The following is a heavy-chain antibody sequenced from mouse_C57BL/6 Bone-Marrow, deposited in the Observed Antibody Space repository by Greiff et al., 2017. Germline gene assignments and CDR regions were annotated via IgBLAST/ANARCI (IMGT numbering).Heavy chain of an antibody. CDR2: IYPGGGYT. CDR1: GYTFTNYW. V-gene: IGHV1-63*01. D-gene: IGHD3-2*02. Sequence: VQLQESGAELVRPGTSVKMSCKASGYTFTNYWIGWAKQRPGHGLEWIGDIYPGGGYTNYNEKFKGKATLTADKSSSTAYMQFSSLTSEDSAIYYCARQAWVHGGFAYWGQGTLVTVSA. J-gene: IGHJ3*01. CDR3: ARQAWVHGGFAY.